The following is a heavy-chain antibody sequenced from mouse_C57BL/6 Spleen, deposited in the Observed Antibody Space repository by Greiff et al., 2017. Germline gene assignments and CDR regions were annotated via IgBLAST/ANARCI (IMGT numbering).Heavy chain of an antibody. CDR2: IDPSDSYT. CDR3: AREGNYGSSVDY. CDR1: GYTFTSYW. J-gene: IGHJ2*01. D-gene: IGHD1-1*01. V-gene: IGHV1-50*01. Sequence: QVQLQQPGAELVKPGASVKLSCKASGYTFTSYWMQWVKQRPGQGLEWIGEIDPSDSYTNYNQKFKGKATLTVDTSSSTAYMQLSSLTSEDSAVYYCAREGNYGSSVDYWGQGTTLTVSS.